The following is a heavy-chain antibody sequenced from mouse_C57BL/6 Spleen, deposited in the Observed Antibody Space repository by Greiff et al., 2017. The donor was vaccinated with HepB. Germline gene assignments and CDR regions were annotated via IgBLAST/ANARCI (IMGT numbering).Heavy chain of an antibody. Sequence: QVQLKESGPELVKPGASVKISCKASGYAFSSSWMNWVKQRPGKGLEWIGRIYPGDGDTNYNGKFKGKATLTADKSSSTAYMQLSSLTSEDSAVYFCAREGNYVGVDYWGQGTSVTVSS. J-gene: IGHJ4*01. V-gene: IGHV1-82*01. D-gene: IGHD1-1*01. CDR3: AREGNYVGVDY. CDR1: GYAFSSSW. CDR2: IYPGDGDT.